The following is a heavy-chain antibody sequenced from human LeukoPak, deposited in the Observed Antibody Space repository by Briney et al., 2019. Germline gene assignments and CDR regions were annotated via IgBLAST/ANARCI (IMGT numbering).Heavy chain of an antibody. Sequence: PSETPSLTCTVSGGSVNRGSYYWSWIRQPPGKGLEWIGYIYYSGSTNYNPSLKSRVTISVDTSKDQFFLKLSSVTAAGTAIYYCARDVRGDYGDTDWYFDLWGRGTLVTVSS. J-gene: IGHJ2*01. D-gene: IGHD4-17*01. CDR3: ARDVRGDYGDTDWYFDL. V-gene: IGHV4-61*01. CDR2: IYYSGST. CDR1: GGSVNRGSYY.